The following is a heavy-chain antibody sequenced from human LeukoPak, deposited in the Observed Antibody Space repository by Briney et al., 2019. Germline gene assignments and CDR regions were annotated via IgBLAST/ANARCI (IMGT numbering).Heavy chain of an antibody. CDR3: ARGIHYGDHVIPPMDV. Sequence: SETLSLTCTVSGGSISSYYWSWIRQPPGKGLEWIGYIYYSGSTNYNPSLKSRVTISVDTSKNQFSLKLSSVTAADTAVHYCARGIHYGDHVIPPMDVWGQGTTVTVSS. J-gene: IGHJ6*02. CDR2: IYYSGST. CDR1: GGSISSYY. D-gene: IGHD4-17*01. V-gene: IGHV4-59*01.